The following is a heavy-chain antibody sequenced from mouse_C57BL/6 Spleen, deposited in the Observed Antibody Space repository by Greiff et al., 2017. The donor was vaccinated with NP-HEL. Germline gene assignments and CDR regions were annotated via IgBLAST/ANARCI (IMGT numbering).Heavy chain of an antibody. CDR2: IYPGDGDT. V-gene: IGHV1-82*01. J-gene: IGHJ2*01. D-gene: IGHD4-1*01. Sequence: VMLVESGPELVKPGASVKISCKASGYAFSSSWMNWVKQRPGKGLEWIGRIYPGDGDTNYNGKFKGKATLTADKSSSTAYMQLSSLTSEDSAVYFCARSRTGTLFDYWGQGTTLTVSS. CDR1: GYAFSSSW. CDR3: ARSRTGTLFDY.